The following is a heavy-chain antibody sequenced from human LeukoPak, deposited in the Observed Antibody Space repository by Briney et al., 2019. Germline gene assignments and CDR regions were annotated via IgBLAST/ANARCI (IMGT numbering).Heavy chain of an antibody. CDR2: ISGYNGNT. V-gene: IGHV1-18*01. CDR1: GYTFSSYG. J-gene: IGHJ4*02. Sequence: ASVKVSCKTSGYTFSSYGISWVRQAPGQGLEWLGWISGYNGNTNYAQTLQGRVTMTTDTSTTTAYMELRSPRFDDTAVYFCARDLCEYCDRATCPPPGCGYFDSWGQGTQVTVSS. CDR3: ARDLCEYCDRATCPPPGCGYFDS. D-gene: IGHD2/OR15-2a*01.